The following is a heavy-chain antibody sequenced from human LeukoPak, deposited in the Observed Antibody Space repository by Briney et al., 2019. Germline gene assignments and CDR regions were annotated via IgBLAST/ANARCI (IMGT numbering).Heavy chain of an antibody. D-gene: IGHD3-22*01. CDR3: ARPPPVDYYDSSGNFDY. J-gene: IGHJ4*02. CDR1: GFTFSSYE. V-gene: IGHV3-48*03. Sequence: GGSLRLSCAASGFTFSSYEMNWVRQAPGKGLEWVSYIRSSGSTIYYADSVKGRFTISRDNAKNSLYLQMNSLRAEDTAVYYCARPPPVDYYDSSGNFDYRGQGTLVTVSS. CDR2: IRSSGSTI.